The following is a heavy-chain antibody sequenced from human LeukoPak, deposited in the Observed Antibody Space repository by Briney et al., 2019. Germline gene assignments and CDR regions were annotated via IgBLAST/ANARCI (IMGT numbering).Heavy chain of an antibody. CDR1: GFTFSRHW. Sequence: PGGSLGLPCAASGFTFSRHWMHWVRQAPGKGLVWIARINSDASDTNYADFVKGRFTISRDNAKNTVYLQINSLRDEDTAVYYCARICSSTDCLIPDWGQGTLVTVSS. V-gene: IGHV3-74*01. J-gene: IGHJ4*02. D-gene: IGHD2-2*01. CDR3: ARICSSTDCLIPD. CDR2: INSDASDT.